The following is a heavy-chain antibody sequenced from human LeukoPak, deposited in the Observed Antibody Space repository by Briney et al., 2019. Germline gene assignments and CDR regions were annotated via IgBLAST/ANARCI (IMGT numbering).Heavy chain of an antibody. D-gene: IGHD1-26*01. V-gene: IGHV4-34*01. CDR3: ARGGGEVGATVRVFDY. J-gene: IGHJ4*02. Sequence: SETLSLTCAVYGGSFSGYYWSWIRQPPGKGLEWIGEINHSGSTNYNPSLKRRVTISVDTSKNQFSLKLSSVTAADTAVYYCARGGGEVGATVRVFDYWGQGTLVTVSS. CDR2: INHSGST. CDR1: GGSFSGYY.